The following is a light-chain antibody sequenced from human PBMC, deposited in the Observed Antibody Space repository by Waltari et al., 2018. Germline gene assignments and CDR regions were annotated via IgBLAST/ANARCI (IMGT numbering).Light chain of an antibody. V-gene: IGKV4-1*01. Sequence: DIVMTQSPDSLAVSLGERATINCKSSQSVLNRSKNKNYLGWYQKKPGQPPKLLLYWASTRESWVPDRFSGSGSGTDFTLTISSLQSEDVAVYYCQQYYSTPLTFGQGTKVEIK. J-gene: IGKJ1*01. CDR3: QQYYSTPLT. CDR2: WAS. CDR1: QSVLNRSKNKNY.